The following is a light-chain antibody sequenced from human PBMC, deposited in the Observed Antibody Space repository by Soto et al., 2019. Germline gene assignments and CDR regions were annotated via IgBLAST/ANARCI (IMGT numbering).Light chain of an antibody. Sequence: QSALTQPASVSGSPGQSITISCTGTSSDVGSYNLVSWYQLHPGKAPKLMIYEGSKRPSGVSNRFSGSKSGNTASLTISGLQAEDEADYYCCSYAGSNTWMFGGGTQLIVL. V-gene: IGLV2-23*01. CDR2: EGS. CDR1: SSDVGSYNL. J-gene: IGLJ3*02. CDR3: CSYAGSNTWM.